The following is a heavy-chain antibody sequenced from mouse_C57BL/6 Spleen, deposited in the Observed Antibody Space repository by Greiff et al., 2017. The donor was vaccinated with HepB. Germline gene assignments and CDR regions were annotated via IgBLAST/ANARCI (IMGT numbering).Heavy chain of an antibody. V-gene: IGHV1-26*01. Sequence: EVQLQQSGPELVKPGASVKISCKASGYTFTDYYMNWVKQSHGKSLEWIGDINPNNGGTSYNQKFKGKATLTVDKSSSTAYMELRSLTSEDSAVYYCAREGGLRYPWYFDVWGTGTTVTVSS. CDR2: INPNNGGT. D-gene: IGHD1-1*01. CDR1: GYTFTDYY. CDR3: AREGGLRYPWYFDV. J-gene: IGHJ1*03.